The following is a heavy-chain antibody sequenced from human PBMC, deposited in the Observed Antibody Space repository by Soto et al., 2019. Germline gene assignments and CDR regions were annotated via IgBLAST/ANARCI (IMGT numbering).Heavy chain of an antibody. Sequence: GGSLRLSCAASGFTFRSYGMTWVRQAPGKGLEWVSTINNSGGNTYHADSVKGRFAISRDNSKNMLYPQMNSLRAEDTAVYYCAIVGYGSGSYPPPEGDYWGQGTLVTVSS. D-gene: IGHD3-10*01. V-gene: IGHV3-23*01. CDR1: GFTFRSYG. CDR3: AIVGYGSGSYPPPEGDY. CDR2: INNSGGNT. J-gene: IGHJ4*02.